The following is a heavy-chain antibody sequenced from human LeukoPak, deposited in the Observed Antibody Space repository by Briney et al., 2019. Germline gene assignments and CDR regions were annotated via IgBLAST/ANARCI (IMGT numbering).Heavy chain of an antibody. CDR1: GGTFSSYA. CDR2: IIPIFGTA. J-gene: IGHJ1*01. CDR3: ASRYCSSTSCYTGLREYFQH. D-gene: IGHD2-2*02. V-gene: IGHV1-69*05. Sequence: SVKVSCKASGGTFSSYAISWVRQAPGQGLEWMGGIIPIFGTANYAQKFQGRVTITTDESTSTAYMELSSLRSEDTAVYYCASRYCSSTSCYTGLREYFQHWGQGTLVTVSS.